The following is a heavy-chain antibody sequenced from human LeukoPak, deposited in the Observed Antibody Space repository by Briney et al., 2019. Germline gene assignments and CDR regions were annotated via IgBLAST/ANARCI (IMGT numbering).Heavy chain of an antibody. V-gene: IGHV3-21*01. CDR1: GFTFSSYS. CDR3: AKDAPFVVVVAAYYGMDV. D-gene: IGHD2-15*01. CDR2: ISSSSSYI. Sequence: GGSLRLSCAASGFTFSSYSMNWVRQAPGKGLEWVSSISSSSSYIYYADSVKGRFTISRDNAKNSLYLQMNSLRAEDTAVYYCAKDAPFVVVVAAYYGMDVWGQGTTVTVSS. J-gene: IGHJ6*02.